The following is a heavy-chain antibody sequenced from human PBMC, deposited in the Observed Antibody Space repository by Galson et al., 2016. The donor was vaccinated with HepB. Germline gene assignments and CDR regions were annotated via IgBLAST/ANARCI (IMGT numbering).Heavy chain of an antibody. V-gene: IGHV3-11*03. CDR3: ARPPEGDRRYFDL. Sequence: SLRLSCAASGFTFSDYYMSWIRQAPRKGLEWVSYISSSSSFTNYADSVKGRVTISRDHAKNSLYLEVNSLRADDTAVYYCARPPEGDRRYFDLWGRGTLVTVSS. CDR2: ISSSSSFT. D-gene: IGHD3-16*01. CDR1: GFTFSDYY. J-gene: IGHJ2*01.